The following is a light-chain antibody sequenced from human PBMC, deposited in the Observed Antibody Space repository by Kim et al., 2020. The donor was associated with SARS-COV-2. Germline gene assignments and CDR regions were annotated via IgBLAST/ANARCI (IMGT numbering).Light chain of an antibody. CDR2: EVS. Sequence: QSALTQPPSVSGSPGQSITISCTGSSSDIGGYNYVSWYQQHPGKAPKLMIYEVSERPSGVPDRFSGSKSGNTASLTVSGLQAEDEAGYYCSSYAGSNIVVFGGGTQLTVL. CDR3: SSYAGSNIVV. V-gene: IGLV2-8*01. J-gene: IGLJ2*01. CDR1: SSDIGGYNY.